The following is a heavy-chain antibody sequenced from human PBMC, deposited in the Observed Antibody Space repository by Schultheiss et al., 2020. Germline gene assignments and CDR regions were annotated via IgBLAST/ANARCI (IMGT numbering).Heavy chain of an antibody. CDR2: IKQDGSEK. V-gene: IGHV3-7*03. Sequence: GGSLRLSCAASGFTFSSYWMSWVRQAPGKGLEWVANIKQDGSEKYYVDSVKGRFTISRDNAKNSLYLQMNSLRAEDTAVYYCVRDLNRITFFGVVHADTDAFDIWGQGTMVTVSS. CDR3: VRDLNRITFFGVVHADTDAFDI. CDR1: GFTFSSYW. D-gene: IGHD3-3*01. J-gene: IGHJ3*02.